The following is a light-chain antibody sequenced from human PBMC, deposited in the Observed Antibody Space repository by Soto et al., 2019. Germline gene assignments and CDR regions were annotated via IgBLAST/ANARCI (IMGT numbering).Light chain of an antibody. CDR3: QQSYNIQALT. CDR2: GAA. Sequence: DIQMTQSPSSLSASVGDRVAITCRASQNIRNYLNWYQQKPGKAPRVLIYGAASLQSGVLSRFSGSGSGTNFSLTINSLQPEDYATYYCQQSYNIQALTFGGGTKVDIK. V-gene: IGKV1-39*01. CDR1: QNIRNY. J-gene: IGKJ4*01.